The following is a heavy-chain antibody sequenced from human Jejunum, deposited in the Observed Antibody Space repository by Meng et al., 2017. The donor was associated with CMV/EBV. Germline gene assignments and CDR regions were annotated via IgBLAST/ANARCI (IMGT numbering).Heavy chain of an antibody. V-gene: IGHV4-61*02. CDR1: GGSVSSASYL. J-gene: IGHJ4*02. CDR3: ARMTGTNYFDY. D-gene: IGHD3-9*01. Sequence: QVPLQESGPGLVKPSQTLSLTCIVSGGSVSSASYLWSWIRQPAGKGLEGIGRMYSSGSTYYNPSLKSRLTMSIDTSKNQFSLELSSVTAADTAVYYCARMTGTNYFDYWGQGTLVTVSS. CDR2: MYSSGST.